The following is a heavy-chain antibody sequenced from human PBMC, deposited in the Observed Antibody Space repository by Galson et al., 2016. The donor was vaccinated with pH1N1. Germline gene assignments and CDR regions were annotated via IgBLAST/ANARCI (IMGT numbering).Heavy chain of an antibody. D-gene: IGHD2-15*01. CDR3: ARALGGGSCA. CDR2: IKHDGSEK. CDR1: GFTFSSYW. Sequence: SLRLSCAASGFTFSSYWMHWVRQAPGKGLEWVANIKHDGSEKYYVDSVKGRFSISRDNAKNSLYRQMNSLRAEDKGVYYCARALGGGSCAWGQGTLVTVSS. V-gene: IGHV3-7*01. J-gene: IGHJ5*02.